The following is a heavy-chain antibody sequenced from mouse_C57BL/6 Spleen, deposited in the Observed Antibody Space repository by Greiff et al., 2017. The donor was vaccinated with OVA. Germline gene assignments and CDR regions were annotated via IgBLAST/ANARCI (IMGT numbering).Heavy chain of an antibody. D-gene: IGHD3-2*02. CDR2: ISDGGSYT. CDR1: GFTFSSYA. J-gene: IGHJ2*01. V-gene: IGHV5-4*01. Sequence: EVMLVESGGGLVKPGGSLKLSCAASGFTFSSYAMSWVRQTPEKRLEWVATISDGGSYTYYPDNVKGRFTISRDNAKNNLYLQMSHLKSEDTAMYYFARDRGSSGYRYFDYWGQGTTLTVSS. CDR3: ARDRGSSGYRYFDY.